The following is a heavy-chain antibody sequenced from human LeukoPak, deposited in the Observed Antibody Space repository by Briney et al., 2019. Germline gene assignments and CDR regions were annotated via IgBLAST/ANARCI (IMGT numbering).Heavy chain of an antibody. CDR1: GFTFSSYW. D-gene: IGHD3-22*01. V-gene: IGHV3-74*01. CDR2: IKSDGST. CDR3: ARAPSEIGGYYPEYFRH. Sequence: TGGSLRLSCAASGFTFSSYWMHWVRQAAGKGLVWVSRIKSDGSTRYADSVKGRFTISRDNAKNTVSLQMTSLRAEGTGVYYCARAPSEIGGYYPEYFRHWGQGTLVIVSS. J-gene: IGHJ1*01.